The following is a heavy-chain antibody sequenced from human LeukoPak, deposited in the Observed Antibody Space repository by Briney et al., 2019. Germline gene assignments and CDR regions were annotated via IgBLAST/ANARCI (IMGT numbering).Heavy chain of an antibody. V-gene: IGHV3-23*01. CDR3: AKDDDSSGWWPDC. CDR2: ISNTGGRT. CDR1: GFTFSSYT. D-gene: IGHD6-19*01. Sequence: QPGGSLRLSCAASGFTFSSYTMIWVRQAPGKGLEWVSTISNTGGRTYYADSVKGRFTISRDNSKNTLFLQMSTLRAEDTAVYYCAKDDDSSGWWPDCWGQGTLVTVSS. J-gene: IGHJ4*02.